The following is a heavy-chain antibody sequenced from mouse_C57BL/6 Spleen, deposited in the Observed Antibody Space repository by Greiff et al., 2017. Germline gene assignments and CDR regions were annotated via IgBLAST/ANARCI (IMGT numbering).Heavy chain of an antibody. CDR1: GYTFTSYW. J-gene: IGHJ1*03. V-gene: IGHV1-59*01. CDR2: IDPSDSYT. Sequence: QVQLQQPGAELVRPGTSVKLSCKASGYTFTSYWMHWVKQRPGQGLEWIGVIDPSDSYTNYNQKFKGKATLTVDTSSSTAYMQLSSLTSEDSAVYYCAPHYYGSSQGYFDVWGTGTTVTVSS. D-gene: IGHD1-1*01. CDR3: APHYYGSSQGYFDV.